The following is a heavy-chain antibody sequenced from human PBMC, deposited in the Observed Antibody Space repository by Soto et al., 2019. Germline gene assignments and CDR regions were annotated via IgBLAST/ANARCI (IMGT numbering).Heavy chain of an antibody. D-gene: IGHD6-6*01. Sequence: GGSLRLSCAASGFTFSNYGMHWVRQAPGKGLEWVAVISYDGSNKYYADSVKGRFTISRDNSKNTLYLQMNSLRDGDTAVYYCATDSSSSRYYYVLDVWGQGTTVTV. CDR3: ATDSSSSRYYYVLDV. J-gene: IGHJ6*02. CDR2: ISYDGSNK. V-gene: IGHV3-30*03. CDR1: GFTFSNYG.